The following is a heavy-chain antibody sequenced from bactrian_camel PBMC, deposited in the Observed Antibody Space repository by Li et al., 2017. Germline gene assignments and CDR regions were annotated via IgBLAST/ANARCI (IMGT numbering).Heavy chain of an antibody. CDR3: AFEIQPRVGGLDYSQGAPMAPLCPTQGF. Sequence: HVQLVESGGGSVQAGGSLRLACTASGLIFDGSYMGWYRQAPGKERAGVASLSRSGAVRYADSVKGRFTISQDNAKNTLYLQMNSLKPEDTDMYYCAFEIQPRVGGLDYSQGAPMAPLCPTQGFWGHGTQVTVS. D-gene: IGHD7*01. V-gene: IGHV3S63*01. CDR2: LSRSGAVR. J-gene: IGHJ4*01. CDR1: GLIFDGSY.